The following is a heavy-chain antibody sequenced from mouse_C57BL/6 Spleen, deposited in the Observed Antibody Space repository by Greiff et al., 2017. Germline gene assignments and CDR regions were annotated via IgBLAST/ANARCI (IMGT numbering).Heavy chain of an antibody. J-gene: IGHJ2*01. CDR3: AREELGRRYFDY. D-gene: IGHD4-1*01. V-gene: IGHV5-16*01. CDR2: INYDGSST. Sequence: EVNVVESEGGLVQPGSSMKLSCTASGFTFSDYYMAWVRQVPEKGLEWVANINYDGSSTYYLDSLKSRFIISRDNAKNILYLQMSSLKSEDTATYYCAREELGRRYFDYWGQGTTLTVSS. CDR1: GFTFSDYY.